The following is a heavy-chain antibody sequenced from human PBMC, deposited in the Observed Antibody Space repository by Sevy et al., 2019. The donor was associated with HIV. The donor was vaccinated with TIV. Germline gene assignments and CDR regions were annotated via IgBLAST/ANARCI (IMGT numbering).Heavy chain of an antibody. CDR3: AGDSGGSMLNTHNWFDP. CDR1: GGSINSHA. Sequence: ASVKVSCKTSGGSINSHAIVWVRQAPGQGLEWMGGIIPIFGTTTYAQRFQGRVTITAEGLSNTVYLELRSLRSEDTAVYYCAGDSGGSMLNTHNWFDPWGQGTLVTVSS. CDR2: IIPIFGTT. J-gene: IGHJ5*02. V-gene: IGHV1-69*13. D-gene: IGHD2-8*02.